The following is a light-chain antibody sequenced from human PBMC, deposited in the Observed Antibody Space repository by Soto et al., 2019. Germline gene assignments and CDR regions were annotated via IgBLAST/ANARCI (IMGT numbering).Light chain of an antibody. Sequence: EVVMTQSPATLSVSPGERATLSCRASQSVSSNLAWYQQKPGQAPRLLIYGASTRATGIPHRFSGSVSGTEFTLTISSLQSEDFAVYYCQQYNNWPLTFGGGTKVEI. CDR3: QQYNNWPLT. J-gene: IGKJ4*01. V-gene: IGKV3-15*01. CDR2: GAS. CDR1: QSVSSN.